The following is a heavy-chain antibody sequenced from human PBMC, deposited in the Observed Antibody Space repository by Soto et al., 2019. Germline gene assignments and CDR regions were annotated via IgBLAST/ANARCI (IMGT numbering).Heavy chain of an antibody. V-gene: IGHV1-46*01. CDR3: ATEVGYCSGGSCYIGY. J-gene: IGHJ4*02. CDR2: INPSGGST. Sequence: QVQLVQSGAEVKKPGASVKVSCKASGYTFTSYYMHWVRQAPGQGLEWMGIINPSGGSTSYAQKLQGRVTMTRDTSTSTVYMELSSLRSEDTAVYYCATEVGYCSGGSCYIGYWGQGTLVTVSS. CDR1: GYTFTSYY. D-gene: IGHD2-15*01.